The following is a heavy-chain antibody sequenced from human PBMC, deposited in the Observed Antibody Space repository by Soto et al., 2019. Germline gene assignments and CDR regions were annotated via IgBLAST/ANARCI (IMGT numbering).Heavy chain of an antibody. CDR3: AKSRPGVVVVPAVSNWFDP. V-gene: IGHV3-23*01. D-gene: IGHD2-2*01. CDR1: GFTFSSYA. J-gene: IGHJ5*02. CDR2: ISGSGGST. Sequence: PGGSLRLSCAASGFTFSSYAMSWVRQAPGKGLEWVSAISGSGGSTYYADSVKGRFTISRDNSKNTLYLQMNSLRAEDTAVYYCAKSRPGVVVVPAVSNWFDPWGQGTLVTVSS.